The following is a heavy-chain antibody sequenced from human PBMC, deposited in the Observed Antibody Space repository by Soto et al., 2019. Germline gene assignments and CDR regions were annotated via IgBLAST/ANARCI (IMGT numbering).Heavy chain of an antibody. V-gene: IGHV4-34*01. CDR2: INHSGST. D-gene: IGHD3-3*01. Sequence: SETLSLTCAVYGGSFSGYYWSWIRQPPGKGLEWIGEINHSGSTNYNPSLKSRVTISVDTSKNQFSLKLSSVTAADTAVYYCARGPELRFLEWLFSGNWYFALRGRGTLVTVSS. CDR3: ARGPELRFLEWLFSGNWYFAL. J-gene: IGHJ2*01. CDR1: GGSFSGYY.